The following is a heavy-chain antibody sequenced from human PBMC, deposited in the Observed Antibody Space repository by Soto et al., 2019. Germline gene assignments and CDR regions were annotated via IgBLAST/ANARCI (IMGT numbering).Heavy chain of an antibody. J-gene: IGHJ5*01. V-gene: IGHV4-39*01. D-gene: IGHD2-21*01. CDR2: VYHNGGA. Sequence: SETLSLTCTVSGVSIHNSHSFWAWIRQPPGKGLQFIASVYHNGGAHYNSSLKSRVTISVDTANNQVSPRMRSLTAADTAFYYCGRVVEGATRHTDPDSWGQGILVTVSS. CDR3: GRVVEGATRHTDPDS. CDR1: GVSIHNSHSF.